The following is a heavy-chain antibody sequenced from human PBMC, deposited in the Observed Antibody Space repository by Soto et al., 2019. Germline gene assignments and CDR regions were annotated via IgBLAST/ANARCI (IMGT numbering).Heavy chain of an antibody. D-gene: IGHD4-4*01. Sequence: ASVKVSCKASGYTFTSYAMHWVRQAPGQRLEWMGWINAGNGNTKYSQKFQGRVTITRDTSASTAYMELSSLRSEDTAVYYCARDRAYSNYYYYYGMDVWGQGTTVTVSS. CDR3: ARDRAYSNYYYYYGMDV. J-gene: IGHJ6*02. CDR1: GYTFTSYA. V-gene: IGHV1-3*01. CDR2: INAGNGNT.